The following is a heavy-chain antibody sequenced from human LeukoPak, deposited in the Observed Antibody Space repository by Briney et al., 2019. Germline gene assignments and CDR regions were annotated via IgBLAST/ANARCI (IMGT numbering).Heavy chain of an antibody. CDR3: ARHELSYYDY. CDR1: GGSISSYD. CDR2: IYYGGST. J-gene: IGHJ4*02. V-gene: IGHV4-59*08. Sequence: PSETLSLTCTVSGGSISSYDWSWIRQPPGKGLEWVGYIYYGGSTNYNPSPKSRVTISVDTSKNQFSLKLSSVTAADTAVYYCARHELSYYDYWGQGTLVTVSS.